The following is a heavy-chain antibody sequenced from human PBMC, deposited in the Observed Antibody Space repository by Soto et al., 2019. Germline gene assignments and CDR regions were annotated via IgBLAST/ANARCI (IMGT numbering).Heavy chain of an antibody. CDR3: AKTISGYTGPLDH. CDR2: ITGSGDST. Sequence: PGGSLTLSCAASGFTFSSYAMNWVRQAPGKGLEWVSVITGSGDSTYYADSVKGRFTISRDNSKNTLYVQMNSLRAEDTAVYYCAKTISGYTGPLDHWGQGTRVTSPQ. J-gene: IGHJ4*02. V-gene: IGHV3-23*01. D-gene: IGHD3-22*01. CDR1: GFTFSSYA.